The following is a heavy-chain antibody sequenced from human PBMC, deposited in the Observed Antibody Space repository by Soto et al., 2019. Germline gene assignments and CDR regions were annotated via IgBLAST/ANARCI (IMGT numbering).Heavy chain of an antibody. V-gene: IGHV4-30-4*01. D-gene: IGHD1-20*01. CDR3: ARGGNWNDPFDY. CDR1: GGSISSGDYY. CDR2: IYYSGST. J-gene: IGHJ4*02. Sequence: SETLSLTCTVSGGSISSGDYYWSWIRQPPGKGLEWIGFIYYSGSTYYNPSLKSRVTISVDTSKNQFSLKLSSVTAADTAVYYCARGGNWNDPFDYWGQGTLVTVSS.